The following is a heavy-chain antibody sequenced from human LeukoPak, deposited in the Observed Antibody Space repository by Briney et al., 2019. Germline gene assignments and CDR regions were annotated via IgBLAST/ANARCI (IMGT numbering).Heavy chain of an antibody. CDR1: GFTFSSYA. V-gene: IGHV3-23*01. D-gene: IGHD3-3*01. CDR2: ISGMVGST. CDR3: AKDRTTYYDFWSGYYSGGFDY. Sequence: GGSLRLSCAASGFTFSSYAMSWVRQAPGKGLEWVSAISGMVGSTYYADSVKGRFTISRDNSKNTLYLQMNSLRAEDTAVYYCAKDRTTYYDFWSGYYSGGFDYWGQGTLVTVSS. J-gene: IGHJ4*02.